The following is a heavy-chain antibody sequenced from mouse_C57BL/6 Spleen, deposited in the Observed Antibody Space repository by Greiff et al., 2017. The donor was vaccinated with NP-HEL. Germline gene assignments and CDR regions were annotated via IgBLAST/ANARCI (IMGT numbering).Heavy chain of an antibody. CDR2: IHPNSGST. CDR1: GYTFTSYW. Sequence: QVQLQQPGAELVKPGASVKLSCKASGYTFTSYWMHWVKQRPGQGLEWIGMIHPNSGSTNYNEKFKSKATLTVDKSSSTAYMQLSSLTSEDSAVYDCARRDDGYYGYFDVWGTGTTVTVSS. V-gene: IGHV1-64*01. D-gene: IGHD2-3*01. J-gene: IGHJ1*03. CDR3: ARRDDGYYGYFDV.